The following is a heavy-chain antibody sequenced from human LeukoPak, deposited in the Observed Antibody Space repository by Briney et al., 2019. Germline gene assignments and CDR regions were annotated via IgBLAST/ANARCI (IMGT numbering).Heavy chain of an antibody. CDR3: AKDPFQDCSGGSCYSSWFDP. CDR1: GFTFSSYA. D-gene: IGHD2-15*01. CDR2: IRGSGGST. J-gene: IGHJ5*02. Sequence: GGSLRLSCAASGFTFSSYAMSWVRPAPGKGLEWVSAIRGSGGSTYYADSVKGRFTISRDNSKNTLYLQMNSLRAEDTAVYYCAKDPFQDCSGGSCYSSWFDPWGQGTLVTVSS. V-gene: IGHV3-23*01.